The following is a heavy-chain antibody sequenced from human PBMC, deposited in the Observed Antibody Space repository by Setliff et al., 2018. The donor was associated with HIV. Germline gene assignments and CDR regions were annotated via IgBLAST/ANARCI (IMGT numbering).Heavy chain of an antibody. J-gene: IGHJ5*02. V-gene: IGHV4-61*09. D-gene: IGHD3-3*01. CDR2: IYTSGST. Sequence: PSETLSLTCTVSGGSISSGSYYWSWIRQPAGKGLEWIGHIYTSGSTNYNPSLKSRVTISVDTSKNQFSLKLSSVTAADTAVYYCARCHYDFWSGYYNWFDPWGQGTLVTVSS. CDR1: GGSISSGSYY. CDR3: ARCHYDFWSGYYNWFDP.